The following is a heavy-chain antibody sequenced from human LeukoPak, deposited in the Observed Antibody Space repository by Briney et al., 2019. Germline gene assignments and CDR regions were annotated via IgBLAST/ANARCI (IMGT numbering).Heavy chain of an antibody. D-gene: IGHD6-13*01. CDR1: GYTFTGYY. CDR2: INPNSGGT. J-gene: IGHJ4*02. V-gene: IGHV1-2*02. Sequence: GASVKVSCKASGYTFTGYYMHWVRQVPGQGLEWMGWINPNSGGTNYAQKFQGRVTMTRDTSISTAYMELSRLRSDDTAVYYCARGDSSSWSRTFDYWGQGTLVTVSS. CDR3: ARGDSSSWSRTFDY.